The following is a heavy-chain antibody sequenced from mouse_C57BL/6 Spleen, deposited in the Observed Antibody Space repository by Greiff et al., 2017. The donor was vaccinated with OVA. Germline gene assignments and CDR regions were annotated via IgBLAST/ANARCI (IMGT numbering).Heavy chain of an antibody. V-gene: IGHV1-69*01. D-gene: IGHD2-5*01. CDR3: ARSGSNYAFAY. CDR2: IDPSDSYT. Sequence: VQLQQPGAELVMPGASVKLSCKASGYTFTSYWMHWVKQRPGQGLEWIGEIDPSDSYTNYNQKFKGKSTLTVDKSSSPAYMQLSSLTSEDSAVYYCARSGSNYAFAYWGQGTLVTVSA. CDR1: GYTFTSYW. J-gene: IGHJ3*01.